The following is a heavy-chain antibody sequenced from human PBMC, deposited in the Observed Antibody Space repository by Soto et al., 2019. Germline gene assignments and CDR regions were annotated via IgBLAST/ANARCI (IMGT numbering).Heavy chain of an antibody. V-gene: IGHV4-34*01. J-gene: IGHJ5*02. CDR3: ARGAVTTIGCWFDP. D-gene: IGHD4-17*01. CDR2: INHSGST. CDR1: GGSFSGYY. Sequence: SETLSLTCAVYGGSFSGYYWSWIRQPPGKGLEWIGEINHSGSTNYNPSLKSRVTISVDTSKNQFSLKLSSVTAADTAVYYCARGAVTTIGCWFDPWGQGTLVTVSS.